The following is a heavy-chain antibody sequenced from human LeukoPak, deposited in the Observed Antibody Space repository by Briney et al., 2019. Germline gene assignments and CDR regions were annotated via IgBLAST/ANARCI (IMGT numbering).Heavy chain of an antibody. CDR2: ISYDGSNK. CDR3: AKEAAYCGGDCYSGSDY. CDR1: GFTFSSYG. J-gene: IGHJ4*02. Sequence: GRSLRLSCAASGFTFSSYGMHWVRQAPGKGVEGVAFISYDGSNKYYADSVKGRFTISRDNSKNTLYLQMNSLRAEDTAMYYCAKEAAYCGGDCYSGSDYWGQGTLVTVSS. V-gene: IGHV3-30*18. D-gene: IGHD2-21*02.